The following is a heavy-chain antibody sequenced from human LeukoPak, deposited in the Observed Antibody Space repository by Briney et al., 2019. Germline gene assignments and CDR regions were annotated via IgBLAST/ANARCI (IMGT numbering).Heavy chain of an antibody. V-gene: IGHV5-51*01. CDR1: GYSFTSYW. J-gene: IGHJ3*02. CDR3: ASSHIVVVTAIPDAFDI. CDR2: IYPGDSDT. D-gene: IGHD2-21*02. Sequence: GESLQISCKGSGYSFTSYWIGWVRQMPGKGLEWMGIIYPGDSDTRYSPSFQGQVTISADKSISTAYLQWSSLKASDTAMYYCASSHIVVVTAIPDAFDIWGQGTMVTVSS.